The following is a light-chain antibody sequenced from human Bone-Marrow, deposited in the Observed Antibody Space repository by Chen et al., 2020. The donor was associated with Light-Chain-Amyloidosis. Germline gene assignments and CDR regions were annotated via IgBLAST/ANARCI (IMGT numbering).Light chain of an antibody. CDR1: QSLVYSDGNTY. V-gene: IGKV2-30*01. CDR3: MQGSYWVFT. CDR2: MVS. J-gene: IGKJ3*01. Sequence: DIVMTQSPLSLTVTLGQPASISCRSSQSLVYSDGNTYLNWFQQRPGQSPRRLIYMVSNRDSGVQDRVSGSGAGSDFTLKSSRVEAEDVGVYCCMQGSYWVFTFGPWTILDIK.